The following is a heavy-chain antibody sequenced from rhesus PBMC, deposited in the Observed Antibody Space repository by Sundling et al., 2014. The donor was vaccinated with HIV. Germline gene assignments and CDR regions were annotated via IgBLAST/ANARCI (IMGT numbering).Heavy chain of an antibody. CDR2: ISGSSGST. CDR1: GYSISSGNY. Sequence: QVQLQESGPGLVKPSETLSLTCAVSGYSISSGNYWSWIRQPPGKGLEYIGYISGSSGSTNYNPSLKSRVTISTDTSRNQFSLKLSSVTAADTAVYYCAREIGPFDYWGQGLLVTVSS. J-gene: IGHJ4*01. CDR3: AREIGPFDY. V-gene: IGHV4-99*02.